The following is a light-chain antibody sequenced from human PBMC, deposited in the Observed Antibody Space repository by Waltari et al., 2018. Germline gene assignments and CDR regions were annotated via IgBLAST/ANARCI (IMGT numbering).Light chain of an antibody. J-gene: IGKJ4*01. Sequence: IQMTQSPSSVSASVGDRVIVTWGASQGINSWLAWYQQKPGRAPKLRIYGASSLQSGVPSRFSGSGSGTDFTLTISSLQPDDFATYYCQQAASFPLTFGGGTKVEIK. V-gene: IGKV1-12*01. CDR2: GAS. CDR1: QGINSW. CDR3: QQAASFPLT.